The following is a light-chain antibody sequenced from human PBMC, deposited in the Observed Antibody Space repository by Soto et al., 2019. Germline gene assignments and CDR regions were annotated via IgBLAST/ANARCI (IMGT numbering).Light chain of an antibody. CDR2: EVI. CDR3: STWDDSLNGWV. J-gene: IGLJ3*02. Sequence: QSALTQPPSASGSPGQSVTISCTGSSSDVGGYEYVSWYQQHPGKAPKLIIYEVIKRPSGVPDRFSGSKSGNTASLTVSGLQAEDEAVYFCSTWDDSLNGWVFGGGTKLTVL. CDR1: SSDVGGYEY. V-gene: IGLV2-8*01.